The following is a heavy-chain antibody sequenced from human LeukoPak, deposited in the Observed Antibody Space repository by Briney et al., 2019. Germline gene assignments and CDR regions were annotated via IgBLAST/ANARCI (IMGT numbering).Heavy chain of an antibody. D-gene: IGHD3-10*01. V-gene: IGHV3-21*01. Sequence: PGGSLRLSCAASGFTVSSNYMNWVRQAPGKGLEWVSSISSSSSYIYYADSVKGRFTISRDNAKNSLYLQMNSLRAEDTAVYYCARERYYYGSGSYYTDWGQGTLVTVSS. CDR2: ISSSSSYI. J-gene: IGHJ4*02. CDR3: ARERYYYGSGSYYTD. CDR1: GFTVSSNY.